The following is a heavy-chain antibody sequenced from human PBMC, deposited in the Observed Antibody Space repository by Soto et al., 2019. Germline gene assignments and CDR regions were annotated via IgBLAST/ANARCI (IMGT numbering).Heavy chain of an antibody. V-gene: IGHV1-69*13. Sequence: SVKVPCKASGGTFSSYAISWVRQAPGQGLEWMGGIIPIFGTANYAQKFQGRVTIAADESTSTAYMELSSLRSEDTAVYYCARESGGYYYYMDVWGKGTTVTVSS. J-gene: IGHJ6*03. D-gene: IGHD3-16*01. CDR1: GGTFSSYA. CDR2: IIPIFGTA. CDR3: ARESGGYYYYMDV.